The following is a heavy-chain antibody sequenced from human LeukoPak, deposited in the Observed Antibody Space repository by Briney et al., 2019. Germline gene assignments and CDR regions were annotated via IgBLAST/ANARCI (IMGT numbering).Heavy chain of an antibody. CDR2: IYYSGSG. J-gene: IGHJ4*02. CDR3: ARAKKAVAGFFDY. D-gene: IGHD6-19*01. CDR1: HYSISSYY. V-gene: IGHV4-59*01. Sequence: SETLSHTCTHSHYSISSYYWSWIRQPPGKGLEWIGYIYYSGSGNYNPSLKSRVTISVETSKNQVSLKLSSVTAADTAVYYCARAKKAVAGFFDYWGQGPLVTASS.